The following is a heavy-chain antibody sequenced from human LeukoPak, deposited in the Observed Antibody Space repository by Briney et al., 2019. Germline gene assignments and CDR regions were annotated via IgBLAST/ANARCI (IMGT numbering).Heavy chain of an antibody. CDR3: ARGEERGSGTVHFDY. V-gene: IGHV4-4*02. CDR2: IYHGGST. D-gene: IGHD3-10*01. J-gene: IGHJ4*02. Sequence: KPSETLSLTCAVPGGSISNNNWWSWVRQPPGMGLEWIGEIYHGGSTNYNPSLKSRVTMSVDRSKNQFSLKLSFVTAADTAVYYCARGEERGSGTVHFDYWGQGTLVTVSS. CDR1: GGSISNNNW.